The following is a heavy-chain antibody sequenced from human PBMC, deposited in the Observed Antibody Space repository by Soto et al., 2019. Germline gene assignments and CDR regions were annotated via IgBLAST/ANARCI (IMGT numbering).Heavy chain of an antibody. D-gene: IGHD6-13*01. Sequence: ASVKVSCKVSGYTLTELSMHWVRQAPGKGLEWMGGFDPEDGETIYAQKFQGRVTMTEDTSTDTAYMELSSLRSEDTAVYYCATGLGGAAAETSFFDYWGQGTLVTVAS. CDR3: ATGLGGAAAETSFFDY. V-gene: IGHV1-24*01. J-gene: IGHJ4*02. CDR2: FDPEDGET. CDR1: GYTLTELS.